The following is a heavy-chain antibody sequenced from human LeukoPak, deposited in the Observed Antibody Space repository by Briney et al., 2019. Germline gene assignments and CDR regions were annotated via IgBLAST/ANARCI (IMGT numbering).Heavy chain of an antibody. V-gene: IGHV4-34*01. CDR3: ARRGPRSYGSGNYSTYYYYMDV. Sequence: SETLSLTCAVYGGSFSVYYWNWIRQPPGKGLEWIGEINHSGSTNYNPSLESRVTISVDTSKNQFSLKLNSVTAADTAVYYCARRGPRSYGSGNYSTYYYYMDVWGKGTTVTISS. J-gene: IGHJ6*03. CDR1: GGSFSVYY. CDR2: INHSGST. D-gene: IGHD3-10*01.